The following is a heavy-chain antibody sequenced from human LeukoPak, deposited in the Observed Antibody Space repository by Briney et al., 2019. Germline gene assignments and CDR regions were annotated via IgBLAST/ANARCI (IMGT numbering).Heavy chain of an antibody. CDR1: GFTFSSNA. V-gene: IGHV3-23*01. D-gene: IGHD4-23*01. J-gene: IGHJ4*02. CDR2: ISGSGSKK. CDR3: AKEAPATTVVTD. Sequence: GGSLRLSCAASGFTFSSNAMSWVRQAPGKGLEWVSAISGSGSKKYYADSVKGRFTISGDNSKNTLYLQMNSLRVDDTAVYYCAKEAPATTVVTDWGQGTLVTVSS.